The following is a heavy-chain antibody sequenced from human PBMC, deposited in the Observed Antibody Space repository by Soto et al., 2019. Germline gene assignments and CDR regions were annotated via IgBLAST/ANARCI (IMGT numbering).Heavy chain of an antibody. V-gene: IGHV3-23*01. CDR1: GFTFSNYP. J-gene: IGHJ4*02. CDR2: ISAGGDTT. Sequence: HPGGSLRLSCATSGFTFSNYPMNWVRQAPGKGLEWVSGISAGGDTTYYADSVKGRFTILRDNSKNSVSLQMNSLRVEDTAVYYCARRVWGQGTLVTVSS. CDR3: ARRV.